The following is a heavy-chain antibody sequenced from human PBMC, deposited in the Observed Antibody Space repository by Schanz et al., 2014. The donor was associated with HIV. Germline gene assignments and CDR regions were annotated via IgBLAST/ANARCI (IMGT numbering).Heavy chain of an antibody. Sequence: QVQLVQSGSALRKPGTSVRVSCMVPGDTFKSHGFGWVRQAPGQGPEWMGGIIPIFDAANYAQTFQGRLTITADESTGTVYMELTRLRYEDTAVYYCASDLSVYSSSSSVWGQGTTVTVSS. J-gene: IGHJ6*02. CDR3: ASDLSVYSSSSSV. D-gene: IGHD6-13*01. CDR1: GDTFKSHG. CDR2: IIPIFDAA. V-gene: IGHV1-69*01.